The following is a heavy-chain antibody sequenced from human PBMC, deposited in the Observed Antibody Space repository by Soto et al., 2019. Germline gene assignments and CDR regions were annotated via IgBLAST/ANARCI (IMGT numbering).Heavy chain of an antibody. J-gene: IGHJ4*02. CDR3: ARDEPQLVSGLDY. Sequence: QLVQSGGEVKKPGAPVQVSCKAFGYTFISYGISWVRQAPGQGLEWVGWINAYTGKTKLAQKVQGRVTLTTDRSTSTAYLEMRSLRSDDTAVYYCARDEPQLVSGLDYWGQGTLVSVSS. CDR2: INAYTGKT. D-gene: IGHD6-13*01. V-gene: IGHV1-18*01. CDR1: GYTFISYG.